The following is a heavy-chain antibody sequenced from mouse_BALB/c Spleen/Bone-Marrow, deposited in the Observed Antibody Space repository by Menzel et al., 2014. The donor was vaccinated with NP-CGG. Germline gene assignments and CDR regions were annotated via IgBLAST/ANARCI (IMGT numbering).Heavy chain of an antibody. Sequence: EVKLQESGGGLVKPGGSLKLSCAASGFTFSDYYMYWVRQTPEKGLEWVATISDGGNYTYYPDSVKGRFTISRDNAKNSLYLQMTSLKSEDTAMYYCARDSYYYGSSYWYFDVWGAGTTVTVSS. J-gene: IGHJ1*01. CDR1: GFTFSDYY. CDR3: ARDSYYYGSSYWYFDV. V-gene: IGHV5-4*02. CDR2: ISDGGNYT. D-gene: IGHD1-1*01.